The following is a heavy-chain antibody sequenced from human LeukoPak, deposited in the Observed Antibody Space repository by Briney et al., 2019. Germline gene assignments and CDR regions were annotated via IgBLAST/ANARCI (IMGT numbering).Heavy chain of an antibody. D-gene: IGHD5-12*01. CDR3: AKYSGYDNSDFDY. V-gene: IGHV3-48*03. J-gene: IGHJ4*02. CDR1: GFTFSSYE. Sequence: PGGSLRLSCAASGFTFSSYEMNWVRQAPGKGLEWVSYISSSGSTIYYADSVKGRFTISRDNAKNSLYLQMNSLRAEDTAVYYCAKYSGYDNSDFDYWGQGTLVTVSS. CDR2: ISSSGSTI.